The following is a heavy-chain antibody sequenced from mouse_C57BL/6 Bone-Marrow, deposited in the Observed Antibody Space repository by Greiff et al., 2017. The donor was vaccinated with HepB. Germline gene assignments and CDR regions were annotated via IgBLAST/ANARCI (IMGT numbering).Heavy chain of an antibody. J-gene: IGHJ1*03. Sequence: QVQLKESGAELVRPGTSVKMSCKASGYTFTNYWIGWAKQRPGHGLEWIGDIYPGGGYTNYNEKFKGKATLTADKSSSTAYMQFSSLTSEDSAIYYCARNYYGSSYEYFDVWGTGTTVTVSS. V-gene: IGHV1-63*01. CDR1: GYTFTNYW. CDR2: IYPGGGYT. CDR3: ARNYYGSSYEYFDV. D-gene: IGHD1-1*01.